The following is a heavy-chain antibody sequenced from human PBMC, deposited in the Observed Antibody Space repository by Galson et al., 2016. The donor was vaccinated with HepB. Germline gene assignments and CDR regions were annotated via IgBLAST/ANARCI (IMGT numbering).Heavy chain of an antibody. V-gene: IGHV2-5*02. CDR3: AHRHYDDFWSAWYFDY. J-gene: IGHJ4*02. Sequence: PALVKPTQTLTLTCTFSGFSLTTSGVGVGWIRQPPGKALEWLALIYWDDDKRYSPSLKTRLTITKDTSKNQVVLTMTNMDPVDTATYYCAHRHYDDFWSAWYFDYWGQGTLVTVSS. D-gene: IGHD3-3*01. CDR1: GFSLTTSGVG. CDR2: IYWDDDK.